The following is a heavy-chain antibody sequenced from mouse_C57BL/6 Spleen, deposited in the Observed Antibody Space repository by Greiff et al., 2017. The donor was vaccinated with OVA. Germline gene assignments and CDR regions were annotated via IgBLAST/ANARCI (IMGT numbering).Heavy chain of an antibody. Sequence: QVQLKQPGAELVKPGASVKMSCKASGYTFTSYWITWVKQRPGQGLEWIGDIYPGSGSTNYNEKFKSKATLTVDTSSSTAYMQRSSLTSEDSAVYYCARETTGIYYAMDYWGQGTSVTVSS. V-gene: IGHV1-55*01. J-gene: IGHJ4*01. CDR1: GYTFTSYW. CDR3: ARETTGIYYAMDY. CDR2: IYPGSGST.